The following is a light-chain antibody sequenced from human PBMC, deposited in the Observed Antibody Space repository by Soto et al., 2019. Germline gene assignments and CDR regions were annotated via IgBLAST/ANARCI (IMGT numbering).Light chain of an antibody. CDR2: EVS. V-gene: IGLV2-23*02. CDR1: SSEVGSYNL. J-gene: IGLJ1*01. CDR3: CSYAGSSTYV. Sequence: QSALTQPASVSGSPGQSITISCTGTSSEVGSYNLVSWYQQHPGKAPKLMIYEVSKRPSGVSNRFSGSKSGNTASLTISGLQAEDEADYYCCSYAGSSTYVFGTGTK.